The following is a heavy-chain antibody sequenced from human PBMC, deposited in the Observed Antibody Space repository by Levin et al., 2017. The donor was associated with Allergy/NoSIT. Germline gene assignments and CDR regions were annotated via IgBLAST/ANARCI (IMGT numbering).Heavy chain of an antibody. D-gene: IGHD6-13*01. CDR2: IYHAGDT. CDR1: GGSISSSSYY. Sequence: SQTLSLTCSVSGGSISSSSYYWSWVRQPPGKGLEWIGNIYHAGDTFYNPSLKSRVTISVDTSKNQFSLRLSSVTAADTAIYYCARLIPGIAAAGTWGQGTLVTVSS. CDR3: ARLIPGIAAAGT. V-gene: IGHV4-39*01. J-gene: IGHJ4*02.